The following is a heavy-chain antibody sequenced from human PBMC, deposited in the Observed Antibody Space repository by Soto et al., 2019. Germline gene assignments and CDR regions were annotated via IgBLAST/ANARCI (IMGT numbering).Heavy chain of an antibody. V-gene: IGHV3-23*01. CDR1: GFTFSSYA. CDR2: ISGSGVST. CDR3: ASQNFCTSSSCLN. D-gene: IGHD2-2*01. J-gene: IGHJ4*02. Sequence: GGSLILSCAASGFTFSSYAMSWVRQAPGKGLEWVSAISGSGVSTYYADSVKGRFTISRDNSKNTLYLQMNSLRAENTAVYYCASQNFCTSSSCLNWGQGTLVTVSS.